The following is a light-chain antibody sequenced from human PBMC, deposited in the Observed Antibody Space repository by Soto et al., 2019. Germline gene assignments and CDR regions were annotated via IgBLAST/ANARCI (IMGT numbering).Light chain of an antibody. CDR3: QQYGSPPWT. CDR1: QSVSSN. V-gene: IGKV3D-15*01. CDR2: GAS. J-gene: IGKJ1*01. Sequence: DIVMTQSPATLSVSPGERATLSCMASQSVSSNLAWYQQKPGQAPKLLIYGASTRAPGIPDRFSGSGSGTDCTLTISSLEPEDFAVYYCQQYGSPPWTFGQGTKVDIK.